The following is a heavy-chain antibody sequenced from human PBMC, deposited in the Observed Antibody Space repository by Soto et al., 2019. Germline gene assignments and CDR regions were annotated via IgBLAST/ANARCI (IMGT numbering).Heavy chain of an antibody. Sequence: GGSLRLSCAASGFTFSNAWMNWVRQAPGKGLEWVGRIKSKTDGGTTDYAAPVKGRFTISRDDSKNTLYLQMNSLKTEDTAVYYCTTDSYGDYVGFDYWGQGTLVTVSS. V-gene: IGHV3-15*07. CDR1: GFTFSNAW. D-gene: IGHD4-17*01. CDR2: IKSKTDGGTT. CDR3: TTDSYGDYVGFDY. J-gene: IGHJ4*02.